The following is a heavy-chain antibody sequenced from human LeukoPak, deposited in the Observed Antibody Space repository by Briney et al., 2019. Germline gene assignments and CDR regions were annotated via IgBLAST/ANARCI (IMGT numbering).Heavy chain of an antibody. D-gene: IGHD3-3*01. CDR2: ISGSGGST. V-gene: IGHV3-23*01. CDR3: AKDRERYYDFWSGYSVDAFDI. CDR1: GFTFSSYA. Sequence: PGGSLRLSCAASGFTFSSYAMSWVRQAPGKGLEWVSAISGSGGSTYYADSVKGQFTISRDNSKNTLYLQMNSLRAEDTAVYYCAKDRERYYDFWSGYSVDAFDIWGQGTMVTVSS. J-gene: IGHJ3*02.